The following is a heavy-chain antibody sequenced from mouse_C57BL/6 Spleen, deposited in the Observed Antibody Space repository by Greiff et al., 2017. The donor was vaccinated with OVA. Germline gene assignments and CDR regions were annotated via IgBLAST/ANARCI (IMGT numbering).Heavy chain of an antibody. CDR1: GYTFTSYW. J-gene: IGHJ2*01. CDR3: ARRAWDSNYFDY. D-gene: IGHD2-5*01. CDR2: IDPSDSET. V-gene: IGHV1-52*01. Sequence: QVQLQQSGAELVRPGSSVKLSCKASGYTFTSYWMHWVKQRPIQGLEWIGNIDPSDSETHYNQKFKDKATLTVDKSSSTAYMQLSSLTSEDSAVYYCARRAWDSNYFDYWGQGTTLTVSS.